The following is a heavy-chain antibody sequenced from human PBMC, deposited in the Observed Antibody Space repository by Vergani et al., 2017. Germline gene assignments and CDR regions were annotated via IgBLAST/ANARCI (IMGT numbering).Heavy chain of an antibody. CDR1: FDSIRNLY. Sequence: QVQLQESGPGLVKSSETLSLTCSVSFDSIRNLYCNWIRHPPGKGLEWIGSIHYSDNTNYNPSLKTRVTISVDTSKNKFSLTLTSVTAADTAVYYCASDTHSGQRADRWGQGILVTVTS. CDR3: ASDTHSGQRADR. CDR2: IHYSDNT. V-gene: IGHV4-59*11. D-gene: IGHD6-19*01. J-gene: IGHJ5*02.